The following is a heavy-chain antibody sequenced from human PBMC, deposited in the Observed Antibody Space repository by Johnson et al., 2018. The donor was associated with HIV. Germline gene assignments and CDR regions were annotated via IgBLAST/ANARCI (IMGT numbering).Heavy chain of an antibody. D-gene: IGHD5-18*01. CDR1: GFTVSSNY. V-gene: IGHV3-53*01. CDR2: FYSGDTT. CDR3: ARAYSYGAFDI. Sequence: VQLVESGGGLIQPGGSLRLSCAASGFTVSSNYMSWVRQAPGKGLEWVSIFYSGDTTYYADSVKGRFTISRDNSKNTLYLQMNSLRAEDTAVYYCARAYSYGAFDIWGLGTKVTVSS. J-gene: IGHJ3*02.